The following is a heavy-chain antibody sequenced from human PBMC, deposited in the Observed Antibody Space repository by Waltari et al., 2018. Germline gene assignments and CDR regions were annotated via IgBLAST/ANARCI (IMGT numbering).Heavy chain of an antibody. Sequence: QVQLVESGGGVVQPGGSLRLSCAASGFTFSSYGMHWVRQAPGKGLEWVAFIRYDGSNKYYAESGKGRFTISRDNSKNSLYLQMNSLRAEDTAVYYCARPTPEWELQLISAFDIWGQGTMVTVSS. V-gene: IGHV3-30*02. J-gene: IGHJ3*02. CDR1: GFTFSSYG. D-gene: IGHD1-26*01. CDR3: ARPTPEWELQLISAFDI. CDR2: IRYDGSNK.